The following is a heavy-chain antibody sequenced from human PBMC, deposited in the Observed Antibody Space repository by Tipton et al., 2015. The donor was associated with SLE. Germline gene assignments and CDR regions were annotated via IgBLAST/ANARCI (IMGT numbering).Heavy chain of an antibody. CDR2: IRGSGASS. J-gene: IGHJ6*02. D-gene: IGHD1-1*01. Sequence: GSLRLSCAASGFIFSNHAMTWVRQAPGKGLEWVSAIRGSGASSYYADSVKGRFTISRDNSKNMLYLQMNSLTAEDTAVYYCARDPALPGGKYNDMDVWGQGTTVTVSS. CDR3: ARDPALPGGKYNDMDV. V-gene: IGHV3-23*01. CDR1: GFIFSNHA.